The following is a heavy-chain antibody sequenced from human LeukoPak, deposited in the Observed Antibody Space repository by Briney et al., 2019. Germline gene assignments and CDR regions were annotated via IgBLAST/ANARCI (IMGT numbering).Heavy chain of an antibody. D-gene: IGHD6-13*01. CDR3: ARSGIAAAGYNWSDP. V-gene: IGHV1-3*01. J-gene: IGHJ5*02. Sequence: ASVKVSCKASGYTFTSYAMHWVRQAPGQRLEWMGWINAGNGNTKYSQKFQGRVTITRDTSASTAYMELSSLRSEDTAVYYCARSGIAAAGYNWSDPWGQGTLVTVSS. CDR2: INAGNGNT. CDR1: GYTFTSYA.